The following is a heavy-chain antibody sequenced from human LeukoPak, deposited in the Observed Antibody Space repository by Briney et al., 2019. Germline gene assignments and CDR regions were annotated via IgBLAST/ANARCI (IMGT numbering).Heavy chain of an antibody. CDR3: ARDTENSTYGWGAFDI. CDR2: TYSVGNT. D-gene: IGHD2/OR15-2a*01. V-gene: IGHV3-66*01. J-gene: IGHJ3*02. CDR1: GFTVSSNN. Sequence: GASLRLSCAASGFTVSSNNMNWVRQAPGKGLEWVSVTYSVGNTYYADSVKDRFTISRDNSKNTLYLQISGLRTEDTAVYYCARDTENSTYGWGAFDIWGQGTMVTV.